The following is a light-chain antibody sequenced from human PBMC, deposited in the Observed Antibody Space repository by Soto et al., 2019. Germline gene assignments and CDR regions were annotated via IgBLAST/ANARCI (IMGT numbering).Light chain of an antibody. CDR1: SSNIGNNY. V-gene: IGLV1-51*01. Sequence: QSVLTQPPSVSAAPGQKVTISCSGSSSNIGNNYVSWYQQLPGTAPKLLIYDNNKRPSGIPDRFSGSKSGTSATLGITGLQTGDEADYYCGTWDSSMSDYVFGNRTKVTVL. CDR2: DNN. J-gene: IGLJ1*01. CDR3: GTWDSSMSDYV.